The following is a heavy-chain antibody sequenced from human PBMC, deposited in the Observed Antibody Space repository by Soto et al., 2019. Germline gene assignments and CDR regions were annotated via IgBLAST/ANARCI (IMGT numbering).Heavy chain of an antibody. CDR2: IGTRGETTYST. Sequence: GGSLRLSCAASGFTFSNFAMSWVRQAPGKGLEWVSSIGTRGETTYSTYYARSVKGRFTLSRDNSKNALSLQMNSLRAEDTAVYYCAKYSGSYYG. V-gene: IGHV3-23*01. CDR1: GFTFSNFA. CDR3: AKYSGSYYG. D-gene: IGHD1-26*01. J-gene: IGHJ6*01.